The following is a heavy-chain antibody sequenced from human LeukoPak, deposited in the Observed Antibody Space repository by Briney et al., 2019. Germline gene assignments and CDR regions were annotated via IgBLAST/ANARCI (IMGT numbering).Heavy chain of an antibody. D-gene: IGHD5-18*01. J-gene: IGHJ1*01. Sequence: GESLRLSCAASGFTFSSYWMSWVRQAPGKGLEWVANIKEDGSEKYYVDSVKGRFTITRDNAKNSLYLQMNSLRAEDTAVYYCARDGNTAMVTPKYFQHWGQGTLVTVSS. CDR1: GFTFSSYW. CDR2: IKEDGSEK. V-gene: IGHV3-7*01. CDR3: ARDGNTAMVTPKYFQH.